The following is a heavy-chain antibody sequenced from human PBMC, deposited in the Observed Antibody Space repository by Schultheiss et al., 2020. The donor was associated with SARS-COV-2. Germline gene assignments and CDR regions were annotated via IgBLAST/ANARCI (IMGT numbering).Heavy chain of an antibody. CDR2: IDPSDSYT. CDR1: GYSFTSYW. V-gene: IGHV5-10-1*01. CDR3: ARHSSSSVGYYYGMDV. J-gene: IGHJ6*02. D-gene: IGHD6-6*01. Sequence: GGSLRLSCKGSGYSFTSYWISWVRQMPGKGLEWMGRIDPSDSYTNYSPSFQGHVTISADKSISTAYLQWSSLKASDTAMYYCARHSSSSVGYYYGMDVWGQGTTVTVSS.